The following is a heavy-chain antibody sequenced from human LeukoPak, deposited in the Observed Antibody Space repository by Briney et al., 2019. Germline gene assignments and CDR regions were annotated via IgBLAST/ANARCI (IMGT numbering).Heavy chain of an antibody. Sequence: PGGPLRLSCAVSGFTFSSLAVHWVRQAPGKGLEWVAVISYDGSKTYYADSVKGRFTISRDNSKNTVYLQMNSLSTEDTAMYYCARDQSSGGRWLDYWGRGTLVTVSS. V-gene: IGHV3-30-3*01. CDR1: GFTFSSLA. CDR3: ARDQSSGGRWLDY. CDR2: ISYDGSKT. J-gene: IGHJ4*02. D-gene: IGHD2-15*01.